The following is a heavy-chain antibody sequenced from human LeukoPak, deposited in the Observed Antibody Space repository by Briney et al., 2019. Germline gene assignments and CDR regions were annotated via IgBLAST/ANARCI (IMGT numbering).Heavy chain of an antibody. J-gene: IGHJ4*02. V-gene: IGHV4-4*07. D-gene: IGHD1-14*01. CDR1: GGSINGYF. Sequence: SETLSLTCTVSGGSINGYFCTWLRQSAGAGLECIGRIHTSGTTYYNPSFKSRVSISVDTSNNKFSLRLNSVSAADTAVYYCARDPAGHGRYFDYWGQGALVTVSS. CDR3: ARDPAGHGRYFDY. CDR2: IHTSGTT.